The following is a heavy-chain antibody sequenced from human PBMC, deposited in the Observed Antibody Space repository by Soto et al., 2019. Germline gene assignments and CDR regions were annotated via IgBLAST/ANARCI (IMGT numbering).Heavy chain of an antibody. CDR2: IYYSGST. Sequence: SETLSLTCTVSGGSISSGGYYWSWIRQHPGKGLEWIGYIYYSGSTYYNPSLKSRVTISVDTSKNQFSLKLSSVTAADTAVYYCARGYCSGSYYTDNNWFDPWGQGTLVTVSS. CDR3: ARGYCSGSYYTDNNWFDP. D-gene: IGHD3-10*01. CDR1: GGSISSGGYY. J-gene: IGHJ5*02. V-gene: IGHV4-31*03.